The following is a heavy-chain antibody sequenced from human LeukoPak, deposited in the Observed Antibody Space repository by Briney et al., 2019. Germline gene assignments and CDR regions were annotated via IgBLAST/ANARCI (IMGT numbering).Heavy chain of an antibody. CDR3: ARVKGYDSTGNYESHFDY. CDR2: IYPDDSDT. CDR1: GYSFTSYW. V-gene: IGHV5-51*01. Sequence: KSGESLKISCKGSGYSFTSYWIGWVRQMPGKGLEWMGVIYPDDSDTRYRPSFQGQVTISADKSVSSAYLQWSGLKASDTAMYYCARVKGYDSTGNYESHFDYWGQGTLVTVSS. D-gene: IGHD3-22*01. J-gene: IGHJ4*02.